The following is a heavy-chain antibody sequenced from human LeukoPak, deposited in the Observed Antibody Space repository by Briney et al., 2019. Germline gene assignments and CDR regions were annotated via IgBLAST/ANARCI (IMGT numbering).Heavy chain of an antibody. D-gene: IGHD2-2*01. CDR3: ARDASVVPPAMLPHYYYYMDV. J-gene: IGHJ6*03. CDR2: ISGSGGST. Sequence: GGSLRLSCAASGFTFSSYAMSWVRQAPGKGLEWVSAISGSGGSTYYADSVKGRFTISRDNAKHSLYLQINSLRAEDTAVYYCARDASVVPPAMLPHYYYYMDVWGKGTTVTVSS. CDR1: GFTFSSYA. V-gene: IGHV3-23*01.